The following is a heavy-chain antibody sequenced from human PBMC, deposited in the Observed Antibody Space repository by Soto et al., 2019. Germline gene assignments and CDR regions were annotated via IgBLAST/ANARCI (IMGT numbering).Heavy chain of an antibody. J-gene: IGHJ4*02. CDR2: ISFDGSNK. CDR1: GFTFRSYA. D-gene: IGHD2-2*01. V-gene: IGHV3-30*18. CDR3: AKDPDIFPRVQLWIYYFDY. Sequence: QVQLVESGGGVVQPGRSLRLSCAASGFTFRSYAMHWVRQAPGKGLEWVAAISFDGSNKYYADSVKGRFTISRDNSENTLYLQMNGLRPEDTAVYYCAKDPDIFPRVQLWIYYFDYWGQGTLVTVSS.